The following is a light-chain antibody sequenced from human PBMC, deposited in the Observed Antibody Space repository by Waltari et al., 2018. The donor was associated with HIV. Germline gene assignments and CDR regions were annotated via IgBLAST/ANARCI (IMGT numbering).Light chain of an antibody. CDR2: RND. J-gene: IGLJ2*01. Sequence: QSVLTQPPSTSGTPGQRVTISCSGSTSNIGRHYVYWYQQFPGKTPKLLIYRNDQRPSGVPDRFSGSKSGTSASLAISGLRSEDEADYYCAAWDDSLSGLVFGGGTKLTVL. CDR3: AAWDDSLSGLV. V-gene: IGLV1-47*01. CDR1: TSNIGRHY.